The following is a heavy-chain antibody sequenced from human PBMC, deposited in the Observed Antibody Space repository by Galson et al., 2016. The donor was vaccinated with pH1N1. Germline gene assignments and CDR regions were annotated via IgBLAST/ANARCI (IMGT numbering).Heavy chain of an antibody. V-gene: IGHV2-5*01. J-gene: IGHJ5*02. D-gene: IGHD4-17*01. CDR3: AHSLYGDYVGWFDP. CDR1: GFSLSTSGVG. CDR2: IYWNDDK. Sequence: PALVKPTQTLTLTCTSSGFSLSTSGVGVGWIRQPPGKALEWLALIYWNDDKRYSPSLKSRLTITKDTSKNQVVLTITNMDPVDTATYYCAHSLYGDYVGWFDPWGQGTLVTVSS.